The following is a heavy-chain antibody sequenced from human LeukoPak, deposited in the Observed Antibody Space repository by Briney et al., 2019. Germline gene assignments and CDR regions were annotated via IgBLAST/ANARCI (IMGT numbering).Heavy chain of an antibody. V-gene: IGHV4-39*01. J-gene: IGHJ5*02. CDR3: ARRDYAAWFDP. CDR2: VYYSGST. D-gene: IGHD4/OR15-4a*01. Sequence: SETLSLTCNVSGDSITSGAFYWPWIRQSPGKGLEWIGNVYYSGSTQYNPSLRGRVSISMDKTKNQFSLNLNSVSVTDTAIYYCARRDYAAWFDPWGQGTLVTVSS. CDR1: GDSITSGAFY.